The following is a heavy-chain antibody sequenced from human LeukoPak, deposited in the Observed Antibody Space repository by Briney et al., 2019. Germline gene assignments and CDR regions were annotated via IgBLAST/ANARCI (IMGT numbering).Heavy chain of an antibody. V-gene: IGHV3-30-3*01. Sequence: PGGSLRLSCAASGFTFSSYAMHWVRQAPGKGLEWVAVISYDGNNKYYADSVKGRFTISRDNSKNTLYLQMNSLRAEDTAVYYCARDWANYYDSSNYYSPWGQGTLVTVSS. CDR3: ARDWANYYDSSNYYSP. J-gene: IGHJ5*02. D-gene: IGHD3-22*01. CDR1: GFTFSSYA. CDR2: ISYDGNNK.